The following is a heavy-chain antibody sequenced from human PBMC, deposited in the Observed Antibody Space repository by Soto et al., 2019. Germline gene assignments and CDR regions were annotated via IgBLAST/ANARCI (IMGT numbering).Heavy chain of an antibody. Sequence: PGGSLRLSCAASGFTFSSYSMNWVRQAPGKGLEWVSSISSSSSYIYYADSVKGRFTISRDNAKNSLYLQMNSLRAEDTAVYYCARDETPYDFWSGYYGDYYGMDVWGQGTTVTVSS. CDR2: ISSSSSYI. D-gene: IGHD3-3*01. CDR3: ARDETPYDFWSGYYGDYYGMDV. CDR1: GFTFSSYS. V-gene: IGHV3-21*01. J-gene: IGHJ6*02.